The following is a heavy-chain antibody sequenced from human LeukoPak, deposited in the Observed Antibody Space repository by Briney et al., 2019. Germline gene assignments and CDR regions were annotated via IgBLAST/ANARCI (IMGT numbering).Heavy chain of an antibody. D-gene: IGHD2-2*01. Sequence: PGGSLRLFCAASGFTFSSYSMNWVRQAPGKGLEWVSSISSSSSYIYYADSVKGRFTISRDNAKNSLYLQMNSLRAEDTAVYYCARAYYCSSTSCYAQFDYWGQGTLVTVSS. CDR3: ARAYYCSSTSCYAQFDY. CDR2: ISSSSSYI. V-gene: IGHV3-21*01. J-gene: IGHJ4*02. CDR1: GFTFSSYS.